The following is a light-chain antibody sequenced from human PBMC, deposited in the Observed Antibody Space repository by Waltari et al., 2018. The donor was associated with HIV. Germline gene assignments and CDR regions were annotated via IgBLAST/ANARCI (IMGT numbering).Light chain of an antibody. CDR3: SAWDTSVSGWV. CDR1: TNKLGNKS. V-gene: IGLV10-54*01. CDR2: KND. J-gene: IGLJ3*02. Sequence: GPTHPPSWSTSLSQTPTFTSAGDTNKLGNKSVSWFQQHLGRPPNLIPYKNDHRPSGMSGKFSTSTSGDTAYLTISSLQSEDEADYFCSAWDTSVSGWVFGGGTKLTVL.